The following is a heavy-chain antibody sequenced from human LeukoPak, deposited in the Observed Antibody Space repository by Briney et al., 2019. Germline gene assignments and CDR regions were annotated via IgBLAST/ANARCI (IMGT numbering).Heavy chain of an antibody. Sequence: GASVKVSCKASGGTFSSYAISWVRQAPGQGLEWMGRIIPILGIANYAQKFQGRVTITADKSTSTAYMELSSLRSEDTAVYYCAKGHYYDSSTDGMDVWGQGTTVTVSS. J-gene: IGHJ6*02. CDR1: GGTFSSYA. D-gene: IGHD3-22*01. V-gene: IGHV1-69*04. CDR2: IIPILGIA. CDR3: AKGHYYDSSTDGMDV.